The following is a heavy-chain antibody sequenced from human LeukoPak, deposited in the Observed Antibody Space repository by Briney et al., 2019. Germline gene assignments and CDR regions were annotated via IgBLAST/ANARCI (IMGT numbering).Heavy chain of an antibody. Sequence: GGSLRLSCAAPGFTFSSYWMSWVRQAPGKGLEWVSSISGSGANTYYADSVKGRLTISRDNSKNTLYLQMNSLRAEDTAVYYCAKRSGGTTDWGQGTLVTVSS. D-gene: IGHD3-10*01. CDR1: GFTFSSYW. CDR2: ISGSGANT. CDR3: AKRSGGTTD. V-gene: IGHV3-23*01. J-gene: IGHJ4*02.